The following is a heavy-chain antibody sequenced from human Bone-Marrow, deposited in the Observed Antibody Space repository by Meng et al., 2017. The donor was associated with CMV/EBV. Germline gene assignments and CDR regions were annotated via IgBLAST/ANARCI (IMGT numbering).Heavy chain of an antibody. CDR3: AKRPSSGWYSDY. Sequence: GESLKISCAACGFTFSSYDMHWVRQAPGKGLEWVSVIYSGGSSTYYADSVKGRFTISRDNSKNTLYLQMNSLRAEDTAVYYCAKRPSSGWYSDYWGPGTRVTGSS. CDR1: GFTFSSYD. D-gene: IGHD6-19*01. J-gene: IGHJ4*02. V-gene: IGHV3-23*03. CDR2: IYSGGSST.